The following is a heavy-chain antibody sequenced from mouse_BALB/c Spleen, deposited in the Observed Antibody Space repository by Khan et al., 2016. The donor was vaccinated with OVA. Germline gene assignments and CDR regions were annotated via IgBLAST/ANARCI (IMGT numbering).Heavy chain of an antibody. CDR3: ARGKYYGYAMDY. Sequence: QLEESGPGLVKPSQSLSLTCTVTGYSITSNYAWNWIRQFPGNKLEWMGYISYSGSTNYNPSLKSRISITRDTSKNQFFLQLNSVTTEDTATYYCARGKYYGYAMDYWGQGTSITVSS. CDR2: ISYSGST. D-gene: IGHD1-1*01. J-gene: IGHJ4*01. V-gene: IGHV3-2*02. CDR1: GYSITSNYA.